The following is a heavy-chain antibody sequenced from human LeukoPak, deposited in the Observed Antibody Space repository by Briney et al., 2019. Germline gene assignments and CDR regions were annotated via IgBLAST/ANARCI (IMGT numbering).Heavy chain of an antibody. CDR3: AKVTIFGVDP. J-gene: IGHJ5*02. D-gene: IGHD3-3*01. Sequence: QSGGSLRLSCAASGFIFNNYGMHWVRQAPGKGLEWVAFIRYDGSNKYYADSLKGRFTISRDNSKNTLYLQMNSLRAEDTAVYYCAKVTIFGVDPWGQGTLVTVSS. V-gene: IGHV3-30*02. CDR1: GFIFNNYG. CDR2: IRYDGSNK.